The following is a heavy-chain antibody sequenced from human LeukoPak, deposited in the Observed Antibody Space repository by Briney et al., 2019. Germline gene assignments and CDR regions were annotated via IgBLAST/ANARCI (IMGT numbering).Heavy chain of an antibody. J-gene: IGHJ4*02. CDR3: ARGRRTGTAFLDY. Sequence: ASVKVSCKASGYTFTGYYMHWVRQAHGQGLEWMGWINPNSGGTNYAQKFQGRVTMTRDTSISTAYMELSRLRSDDTAVYYCARGRRTGTAFLDYWGQGTLVTVSS. CDR2: INPNSGGT. CDR1: GYTFTGYY. D-gene: IGHD1-1*01. V-gene: IGHV1-2*02.